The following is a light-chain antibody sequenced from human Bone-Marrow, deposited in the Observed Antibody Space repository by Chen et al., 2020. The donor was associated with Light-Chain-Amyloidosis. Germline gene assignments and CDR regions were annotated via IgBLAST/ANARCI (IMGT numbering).Light chain of an antibody. J-gene: IGLJ2*01. V-gene: IGLV3-25*03. CDR1: DLPTKY. Sequence: SSELLPPPSVSASPGQPATITCSGDDLPTKYAYWYQQKPGQAPVLVIHRDTERPSGISERFSGSSSGTTATLTISGVQAEDEADYHCQSADSSGTYEVIFGGGTKLTVL. CDR3: QSADSSGTYEVI. CDR2: RDT.